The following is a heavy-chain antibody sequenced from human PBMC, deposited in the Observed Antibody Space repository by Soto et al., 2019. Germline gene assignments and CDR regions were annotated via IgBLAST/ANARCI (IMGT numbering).Heavy chain of an antibody. J-gene: IGHJ6*02. CDR2: ISYDGSYE. Sequence: QVHLVESGGGVVQPGRSLRLSCAASGFIFISYGMHWVRQAPGKGLEWVAGISYDGSYEYYADSVKGRFIISRDNSKKTLYLQMNSLRADDTAVYYCAKDLSNPPPAYGMDVWDQGTTVTVSS. CDR3: AKDLSNPPPAYGMDV. V-gene: IGHV3-30*18. CDR1: GFIFISYG.